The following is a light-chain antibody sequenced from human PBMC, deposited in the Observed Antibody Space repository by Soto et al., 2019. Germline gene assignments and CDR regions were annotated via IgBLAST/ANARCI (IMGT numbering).Light chain of an antibody. CDR1: HSISSW. V-gene: IGKV1-5*01. Sequence: DIQMTQSPSTLSASVGDRVTITCRASHSISSWLAWYQQKPGKAPNLLIYDASTLESGVPSRFSGSGSGTEFTLTISSLQPDDFAVYYCQQHSHWPPWTFGQGTRVEIQ. CDR2: DAS. CDR3: QQHSHWPPWT. J-gene: IGKJ1*01.